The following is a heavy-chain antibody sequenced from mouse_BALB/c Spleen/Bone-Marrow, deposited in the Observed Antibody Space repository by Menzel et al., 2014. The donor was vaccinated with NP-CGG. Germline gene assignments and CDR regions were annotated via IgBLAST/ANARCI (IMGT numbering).Heavy chain of an antibody. Sequence: QVQLKQSGPQLVRPGASVKISCKASGYSFTSYWMHWVKQRPGQGLEWIGMIDPSDSETRLNQKFKDKATLTVDKSSSTAYRQLSSPTSEDSAVYYCASPSDGNPFAYWGQGTLVTVSA. CDR1: GYSFTSYW. V-gene: IGHV1S126*01. J-gene: IGHJ3*01. D-gene: IGHD2-1*01. CDR2: IDPSDSET. CDR3: ASPSDGNPFAY.